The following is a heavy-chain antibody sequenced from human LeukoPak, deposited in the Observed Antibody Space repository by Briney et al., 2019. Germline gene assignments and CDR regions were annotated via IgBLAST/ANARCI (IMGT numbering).Heavy chain of an antibody. CDR1: GYSFNSYW. D-gene: IGHD3-22*01. J-gene: IGHJ4*02. CDR2: IDPSNSYT. V-gene: IGHV5-10-1*01. Sequence: PGESPQISCKSSGYSFNSYWIHWVRQMPGKGLEWMGRIDPSNSYTNYSPSFKGDVSISVDRSVSTAYLQWSGLKASDTAIYYCARTYYYDPESQDYWGQGTLVIVSS. CDR3: ARTYYYDPESQDY.